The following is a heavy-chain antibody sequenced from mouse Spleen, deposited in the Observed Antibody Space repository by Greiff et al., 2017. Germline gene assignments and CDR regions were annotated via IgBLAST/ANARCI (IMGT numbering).Heavy chain of an antibody. Sequence: VQLVESGGGLVKPGGSLKLSCAASGFTFSSYTMSWVRQTPAKRLEWVATISSGGGNTYYPNSVKGRFTISRDNARNTLYLQMSSLRSEDTAMYYCARLPSYYSYYSYDGKYYAMDYWGQRTSVTVSS. J-gene: IGHJ4*01. D-gene: IGHD2-12*01. CDR2: ISSGGGNT. V-gene: IGHV5-9*04. CDR1: GFTFSSYT. CDR3: ARLPSYYSYYSYDGKYYAMDY.